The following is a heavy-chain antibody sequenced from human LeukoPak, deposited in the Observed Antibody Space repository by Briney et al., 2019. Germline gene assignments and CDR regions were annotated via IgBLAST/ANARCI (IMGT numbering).Heavy chain of an antibody. CDR3: ARHMIWFGGTDY. Sequence: SETLSLTCAVYGGSFSGYYWSWIRQPPGKGLEWIGEINHSGSTNYNPSLKSRVTISVDTSKNQFSLKLSSVTAADTAVYYCARHMIWFGGTDYWGQGTLVTVSS. J-gene: IGHJ4*02. D-gene: IGHD3-10*01. CDR2: INHSGST. V-gene: IGHV4-34*01. CDR1: GGSFSGYY.